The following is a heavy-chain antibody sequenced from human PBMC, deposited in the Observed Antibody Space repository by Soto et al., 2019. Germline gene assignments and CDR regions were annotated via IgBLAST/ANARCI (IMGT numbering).Heavy chain of an antibody. J-gene: IGHJ6*02. CDR2: INAGNGNT. Sequence: ASVKVSCKASGYTFTSYAMHWVRQAPGQRLEWMGWINAGNGNTKYSQKFQGRVTITRDTSASTAYMELSSLRSEDTAVYYCARVPNWNYDYYGMDVWGQGTTVTVSS. V-gene: IGHV1-3*01. D-gene: IGHD1-20*01. CDR3: ARVPNWNYDYYGMDV. CDR1: GYTFTSYA.